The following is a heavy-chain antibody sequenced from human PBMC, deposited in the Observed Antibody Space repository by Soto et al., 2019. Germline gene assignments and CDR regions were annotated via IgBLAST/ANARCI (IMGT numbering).Heavy chain of an antibody. CDR2: IYYSGRT. CDR1: GGSISSSTYY. Sequence: QLQLQESGPGLVKPSETLSLTCTVSGGSISSSTYYWGWIRQPPEKGLEWVGSIYYSGRTYYNPSLESRVTIPVDTSKNQFSLKMSFVTAADTAVYYCARHSSLGSGYSPWGQGTMVTVSP. J-gene: IGHJ3*01. V-gene: IGHV4-39*01. D-gene: IGHD3-22*01. CDR3: ARHSSLGSGYSP.